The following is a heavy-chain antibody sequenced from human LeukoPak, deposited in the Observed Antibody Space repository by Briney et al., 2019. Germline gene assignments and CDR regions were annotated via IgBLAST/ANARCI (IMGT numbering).Heavy chain of an antibody. Sequence: PSETLSLTCTVSGGSISGSRYYWGWIRQPPGRGLEWIGYIYYSGSTNYNPSLKSRVTISVDTSKNQFSLKLSSVTAADTAVYYCAREITLGGYMDVWGKGTTVTVSS. D-gene: IGHD3-16*01. CDR3: AREITLGGYMDV. CDR2: IYYSGST. CDR1: GGSISGSRYY. J-gene: IGHJ6*03. V-gene: IGHV4-61*01.